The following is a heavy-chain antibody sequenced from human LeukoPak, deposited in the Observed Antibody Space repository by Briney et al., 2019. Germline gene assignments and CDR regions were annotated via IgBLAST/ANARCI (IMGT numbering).Heavy chain of an antibody. D-gene: IGHD1-14*01. CDR3: ARGVEPLAANTLAY. J-gene: IGHJ4*02. V-gene: IGHV3-53*01. Sequence: PGGSLRLSCAAPGFTVITNDMTWVRQAPGKGLEWVSVLYSDGNTKYADSVQGRFTISGDNSKNTLYLEMNSLSPDDTAVYYCARGVEPLAANTLAYWGQGTLVTVSS. CDR1: GFTVITND. CDR2: LYSDGNT.